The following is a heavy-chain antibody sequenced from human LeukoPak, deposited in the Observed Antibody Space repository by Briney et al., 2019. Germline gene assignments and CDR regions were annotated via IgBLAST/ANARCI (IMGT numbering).Heavy chain of an antibody. V-gene: IGHV1-46*01. CDR3: ARFYGSGNSFDY. J-gene: IGHJ4*02. Sequence: GASVKVSCKASAYTFTNCYIHWVRQAPGQGLEWMGIINPSGGSTTYAQRFQGRVTMTRDTSTSTVYVELSSLRSDDTAVYFCARFYGSGNSFDYWGQGTLVTVSS. D-gene: IGHD3-10*01. CDR1: AYTFTNCY. CDR2: INPSGGST.